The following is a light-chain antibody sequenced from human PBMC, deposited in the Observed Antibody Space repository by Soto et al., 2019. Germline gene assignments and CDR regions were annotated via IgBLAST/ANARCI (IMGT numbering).Light chain of an antibody. Sequence: SYELTQPPSVSVAPGQTARITCGGNNVESKSVHWYQQRPGQAPVLVRYDDGNRPSGIPERLSGSNSGSTATLTISSVEASDEADYFCQVWDISSDQYLFGPGTKVTVL. CDR2: DDG. CDR1: NVESKS. J-gene: IGLJ1*01. CDR3: QVWDISSDQYL. V-gene: IGLV3-21*02.